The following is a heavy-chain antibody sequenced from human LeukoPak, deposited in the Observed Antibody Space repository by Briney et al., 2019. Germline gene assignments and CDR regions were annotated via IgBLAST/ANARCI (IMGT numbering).Heavy chain of an antibody. D-gene: IGHD6-13*01. Sequence: GESLRLSCAASGFTFSSHWMSWVRQAPGKGLKWVAKIKQDGSEKYYVDSVKGRFTISRDNAENSLYLQMTSLRAEDTAVYYCARDSTLANWGQGILVTVSS. CDR3: ARDSTLAN. CDR1: GFTFSSHW. J-gene: IGHJ4*02. V-gene: IGHV3-7*01. CDR2: IKQDGSEK.